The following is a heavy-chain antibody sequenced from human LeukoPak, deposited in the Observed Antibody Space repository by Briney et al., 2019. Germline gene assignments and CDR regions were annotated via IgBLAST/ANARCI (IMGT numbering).Heavy chain of an antibody. CDR3: ARRPRGYSNGFEY. CDR2: IYYSGST. V-gene: IGHV4-39*01. J-gene: IGHJ4*02. CDR1: GGSISNSGYY. D-gene: IGHD5-18*01. Sequence: SETLSLACTVSGGSISNSGYYWGWIRQPPGKGLERIGSIYYSGSTYYNPSLKSRVTISVDTSKNQFSLRLSSVTAADTAVYYCARRPRGYSNGFEYWGQGTLVTVSS.